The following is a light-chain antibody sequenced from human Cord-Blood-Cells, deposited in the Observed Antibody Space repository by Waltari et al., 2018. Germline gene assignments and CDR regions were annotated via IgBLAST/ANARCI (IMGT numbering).Light chain of an antibody. CDR3: SSYTSSSTFYV. Sequence: QSALTQPPSVSGSPGQSVTTSCTGTSSDVGSYNRVPWYQQPPGTAPKLMIYEVINRPSGVPDRFSGSKSGNTASLTISGLQAEDEADYYCSSYTSSSTFYVFGTGTKVTVL. J-gene: IGLJ1*01. CDR1: SSDVGSYNR. V-gene: IGLV2-18*02. CDR2: EVI.